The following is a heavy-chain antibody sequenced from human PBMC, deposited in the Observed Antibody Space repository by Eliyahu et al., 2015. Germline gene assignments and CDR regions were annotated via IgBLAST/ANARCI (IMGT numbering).Heavy chain of an antibody. CDR1: GXTFXSYA. CDR2: ISGSGGST. D-gene: IGHD1-1*01. V-gene: IGHV3-23*01. J-gene: IGHJ5*02. CDR3: AKGRTTGTPGAGFDP. Sequence: EVQLLESGGGLVQPGGSLRLSCAAXGXTFXSYAMSWVRQAPGKGLEWVSAISGSGGSTYYADSVKGRFTISRDNSKNTLYLQMNSLRAEDTAVYYCAKGRTTGTPGAGFDPWGQGTLVTVSS.